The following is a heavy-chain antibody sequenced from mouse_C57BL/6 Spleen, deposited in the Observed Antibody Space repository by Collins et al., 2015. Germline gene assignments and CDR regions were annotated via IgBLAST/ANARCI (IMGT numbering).Heavy chain of an antibody. Sequence: QVQLQQPGTELVKPGASVKLSCKASGYTFTSYWMHWVKQRPGHGLEWIGEIFPGSGNTNYNEKFKGKATFTADTSSNTAYMQLSSLTTEDSAIYYCARGGYGSIFDYWGQGTTLTVSS. D-gene: IGHD1-1*01. J-gene: IGHJ2*01. CDR3: ARGGYGSIFDY. CDR2: IFPGSGNT. V-gene: IGHV1-9*01. CDR1: GYTFTSYW.